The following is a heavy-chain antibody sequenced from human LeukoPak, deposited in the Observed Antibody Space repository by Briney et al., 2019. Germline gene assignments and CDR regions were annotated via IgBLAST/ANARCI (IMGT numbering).Heavy chain of an antibody. Sequence: ASVKISCKASGYIFTKYAFTWVRQAPGQGLEWMGWISAYDGYTNHAQKFQGRVTMTRDTSMSTAFMELSSLTSEDTAVYYCARGVDSQGTAMVLFDSWGQGSLVTVSA. CDR1: GYIFTKYA. CDR3: ARGVDSQGTAMVLFDS. V-gene: IGHV1-18*01. J-gene: IGHJ4*02. CDR2: ISAYDGYT. D-gene: IGHD5-18*01.